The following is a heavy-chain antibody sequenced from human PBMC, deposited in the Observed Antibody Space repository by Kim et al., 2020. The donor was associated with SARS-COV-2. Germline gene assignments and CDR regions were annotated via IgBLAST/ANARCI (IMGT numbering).Heavy chain of an antibody. CDR3: AHSTPGSLLDY. J-gene: IGHJ4*02. D-gene: IGHD2-15*01. CDR2: K. V-gene: IGHV2-5*01. Sequence: KRYSPSLKSRLTITKDTSKNQVVLTMTNMDPVDTATYYCAHSTPGSLLDYWGQGTLVTVSS.